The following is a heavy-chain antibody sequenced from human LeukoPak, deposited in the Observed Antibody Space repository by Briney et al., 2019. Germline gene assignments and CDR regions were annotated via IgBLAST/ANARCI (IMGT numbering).Heavy chain of an antibody. CDR3: ARTRSGEGY. J-gene: IGHJ4*02. CDR2: IKQDGSEI. V-gene: IGHV3-7*04. D-gene: IGHD2-15*01. CDR1: GFTFSNYW. Sequence: GGSLRLSCAASGFTFSNYWMSWVRQAPGKGLEWVASIKQDGSEIYYVDSVKGRFTISRDNAKNSLCLQMNTLRAEDTAVYNCARTRSGEGYWGQGTLVTVSS.